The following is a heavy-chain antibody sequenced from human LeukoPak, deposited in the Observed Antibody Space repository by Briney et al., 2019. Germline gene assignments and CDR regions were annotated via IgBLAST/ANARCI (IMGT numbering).Heavy chain of an antibody. CDR2: IYYSGST. CDR3: ASETTVTTNWYFDL. V-gene: IGHV4-61*01. J-gene: IGHJ2*01. CDR1: GVSVSSGRYY. Sequence: SETLSLTCTVSGVSVSSGRYYWSWIRQPPGKGLEWIGYIYYSGSTNSNPSLKSRVTMSVDTSKNQISLKLSSVTAADTAVYYCASETTVTTNWYFDLWGRGTLVTVSS. D-gene: IGHD4-11*01.